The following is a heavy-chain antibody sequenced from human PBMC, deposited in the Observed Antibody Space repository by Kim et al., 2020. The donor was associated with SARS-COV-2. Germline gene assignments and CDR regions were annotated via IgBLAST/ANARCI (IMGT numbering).Heavy chain of an antibody. J-gene: IGHJ4*02. CDR3: ARGISWYLYFDS. V-gene: IGHV4-59*09. Sequence: NYHPSLHRRVTMSVDTSKNQFSLKVTSVTAADTSVYYCARGISWYLYFDSWGQGTLVTVSS. D-gene: IGHD3-3*02.